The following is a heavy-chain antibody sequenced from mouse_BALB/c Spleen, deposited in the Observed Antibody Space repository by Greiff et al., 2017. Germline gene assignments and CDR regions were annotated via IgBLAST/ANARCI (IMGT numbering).Heavy chain of an antibody. Sequence: EVKVVESGGGLVQPGGSRKLSCAASGFTFSSFGMHWVRQAPEKGLEWVAYISSGSSTIYYADTVKGRFTISRDNPKNTLFLQMTSLRSEDTAMYYCARSPGGYAMDYWGQGTSVTVSS. CDR3: ARSPGGYAMDY. J-gene: IGHJ4*01. V-gene: IGHV5-17*02. CDR1: GFTFSSFG. CDR2: ISSGSSTI.